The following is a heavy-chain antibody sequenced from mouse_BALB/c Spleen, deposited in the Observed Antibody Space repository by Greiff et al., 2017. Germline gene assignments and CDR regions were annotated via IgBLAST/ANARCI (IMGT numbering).Heavy chain of an antibody. CDR3: ARDPGGAMDY. CDR2: IRNKANGYTT. CDR1: GFTFTDYY. Sequence: EVKLVESGGGLVQPGGSLRLSCATSGFTFTDYYMSWVRQPPGKALEWLGFIRNKANGYTTEYSASVKGRFTISRDNSQSILYLQMNTLRAEDSATYYCARDPGGAMDYWGQGTSVTVSS. V-gene: IGHV7-3*02. J-gene: IGHJ4*01.